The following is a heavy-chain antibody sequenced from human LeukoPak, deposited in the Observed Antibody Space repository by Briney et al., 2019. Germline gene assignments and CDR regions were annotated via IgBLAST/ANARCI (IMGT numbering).Heavy chain of an antibody. D-gene: IGHD3-22*01. CDR1: GYTFTSYG. CDR2: IIPIFGTA. Sequence: ASVKVSCKASGYTFTSYGISWVRQAPGQGLEWMGGIIPIFGTANYAQKFQGRVTITTDESTSTAYMELSSLRSEDTAVYYCATQRGDSSGYYGGYWGQGTLVTVSS. J-gene: IGHJ4*02. CDR3: ATQRGDSSGYYGGY. V-gene: IGHV1-69*05.